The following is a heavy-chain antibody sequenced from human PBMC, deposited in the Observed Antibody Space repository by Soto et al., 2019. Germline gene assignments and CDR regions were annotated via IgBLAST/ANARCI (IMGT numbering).Heavy chain of an antibody. CDR1: GYNFTTFW. J-gene: IGHJ4*02. V-gene: IGHV5-51*01. Sequence: PGESLKISGKGSGYNFTTFWIGCVRQMPGKGLEWMGIIYPGDSETKYSPDLEGQVTISADRSTNTACLESRSLRASDTAMYYCARLGFPGAIYFDSWGLGTLVSVSS. CDR2: IYPGDSET. CDR3: ARLGFPGAIYFDS.